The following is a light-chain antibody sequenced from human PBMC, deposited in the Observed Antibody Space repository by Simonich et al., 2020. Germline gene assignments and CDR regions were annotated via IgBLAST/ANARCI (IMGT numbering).Light chain of an antibody. CDR2: GES. Sequence: DIQMTQSPSSLSASVGDRVTITCQSSQDISNYLNWYQQKPGKAPKLLIYGESNLETGVPSRFIGSGSGTDFTFTISSLQPEDIATYYCQQYDNLITFGQGTRLEIK. CDR1: QDISNY. J-gene: IGKJ5*01. V-gene: IGKV1-33*01. CDR3: QQYDNLIT.